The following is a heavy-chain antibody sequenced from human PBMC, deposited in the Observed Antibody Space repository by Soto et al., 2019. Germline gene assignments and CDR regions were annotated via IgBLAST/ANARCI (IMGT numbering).Heavy chain of an antibody. CDR2: ISAHNGNT. J-gene: IGHJ4*02. D-gene: IGHD1-1*01. CDR1: GYAFTTYG. V-gene: IGHV1-18*01. Sequence: VHLVQSGAEVKKPGASVKVSCKGSGYAFTTYGITWVRQAPGQELEWMGWISAHNGNTNYAQKLQGRVTVTRDTSTSTAYMELRSLRSDDTAVYYCARGRYGDYWGQGALVTVSS. CDR3: ARGRYGDY.